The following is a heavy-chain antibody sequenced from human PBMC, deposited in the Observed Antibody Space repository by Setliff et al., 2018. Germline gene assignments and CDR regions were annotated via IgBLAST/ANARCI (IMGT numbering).Heavy chain of an antibody. Sequence: GGSLRLSCAASGFTFSSYAMNWVRQAPGKWLECVATISGSGGNTDYADSVKGRFIISRDNARNSLYLQLNNVRADDTAVYYCVRDPWPTGYYSSGSYYSDYWGQGTLVTVSS. CDR1: GFTFSSYA. CDR2: ISGSGGNT. CDR3: VRDPWPTGYYSSGSYYSDY. J-gene: IGHJ4*02. D-gene: IGHD3-10*01. V-gene: IGHV3-21*04.